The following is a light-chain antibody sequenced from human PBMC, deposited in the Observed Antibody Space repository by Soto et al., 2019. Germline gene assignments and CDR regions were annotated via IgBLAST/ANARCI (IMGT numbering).Light chain of an antibody. Sequence: QSALTQPHSVSGSPGQSVTISCTGTSSDVGGYNRVSWCQQYPGKAPKLMIYDVSKRPSGVPGRFSGSKSGTTASLTISGFQPEDEADYYCGLYAGSYTYDVGSGKKVIV. CDR2: DVS. V-gene: IGLV2-11*01. CDR1: SSDVGGYNR. J-gene: IGLJ1*01. CDR3: GLYAGSYTYD.